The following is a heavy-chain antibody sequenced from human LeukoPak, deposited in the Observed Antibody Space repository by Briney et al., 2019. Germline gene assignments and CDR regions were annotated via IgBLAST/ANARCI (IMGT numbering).Heavy chain of an antibody. J-gene: IGHJ4*02. D-gene: IGHD6-6*01. Sequence: SETLSLTCTVSGGSISTYYWSWIRQPPGKRLEWLGYIFYNGSTNYNPSLKSRVTMSIDTSKNQFSLKLSSVTAADTAVYYCTRTYSSSSIDYWGQGALVTVSS. CDR1: GGSISTYY. CDR2: IFYNGST. V-gene: IGHV4-59*01. CDR3: TRTYSSSSIDY.